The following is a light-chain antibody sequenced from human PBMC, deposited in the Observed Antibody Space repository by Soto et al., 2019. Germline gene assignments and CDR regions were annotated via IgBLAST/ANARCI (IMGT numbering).Light chain of an antibody. Sequence: EIQMNQSPSTLSGSVGDRVTITCRASQTISSWLAWYQQKPGKAPKLLIYDASSLKSGVPARFSGSGSGTEFTLTISSLQPDDFASYYCQQYNTYSTFGQGTRLEIK. V-gene: IGKV1-5*01. J-gene: IGKJ5*01. CDR2: DAS. CDR3: QQYNTYST. CDR1: QTISSW.